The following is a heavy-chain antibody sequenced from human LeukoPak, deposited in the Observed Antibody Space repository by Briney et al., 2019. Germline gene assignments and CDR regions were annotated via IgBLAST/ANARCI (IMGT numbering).Heavy chain of an antibody. D-gene: IGHD5-18*01. CDR3: ARADTAMVTSFGY. Sequence: GESLKISCKGSGYSINNYWIGWVRQMPGKGLEWMGIIYPADSDIRYSPSFQGQVTISADKSISTAYLQWSSLKASDTAMYYCARADTAMVTSFGYWGQGTLVTVSS. V-gene: IGHV5-51*01. CDR2: IYPADSDI. J-gene: IGHJ4*02. CDR1: GYSINNYW.